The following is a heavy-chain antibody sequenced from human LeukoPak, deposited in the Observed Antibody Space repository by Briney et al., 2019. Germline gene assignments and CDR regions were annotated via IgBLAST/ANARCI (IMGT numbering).Heavy chain of an antibody. CDR3: ASGRSGSGSYYTDYYYYMDV. V-gene: IGHV4-59*01. D-gene: IGHD3-10*01. Sequence: SETLSLTCTVSGGSISSYYWSWIRQPPGKGLEWMGYIYYSGSTNYNPSLKSRVIISVDTSNNQFSLMLSSVTAADTAAVYCASGRSGSGSYYTDYYYYMDVWGKGTTVTVSS. J-gene: IGHJ6*03. CDR2: IYYSGST. CDR1: GGSISSYY.